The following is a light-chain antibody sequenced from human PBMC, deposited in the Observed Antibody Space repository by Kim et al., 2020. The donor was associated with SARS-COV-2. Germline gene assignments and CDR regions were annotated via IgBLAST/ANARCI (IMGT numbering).Light chain of an antibody. V-gene: IGLV1-51*01. CDR2: DND. CDR3: GTWDSSLSAVV. J-gene: IGLJ3*02. Sequence: GQKVTIFCSGSSSNIGNNYVSWLQQLPGTAPKVLIYDNDKRPSGMPDRFSGSRSGTSATLGITGLQTGDEAHYYCGTWDSSLSAVVFGGGTKVTVL. CDR1: SSNIGNNY.